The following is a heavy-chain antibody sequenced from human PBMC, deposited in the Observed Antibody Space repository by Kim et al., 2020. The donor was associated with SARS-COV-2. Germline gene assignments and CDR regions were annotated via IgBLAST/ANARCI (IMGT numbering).Heavy chain of an antibody. Sequence: GGSLRLSCAASGFTFSSYGMHWVRQAPGKGLEWVAVISYDGSNKYYADSVKGRFTISRDNSKNTLYLQMNSLRAEDTAVYYCAKDPGALPLAGANWFDPWGQGTLLTVSS. CDR2: ISYDGSNK. CDR1: GFTFSSYG. CDR3: AKDPGALPLAGANWFDP. D-gene: IGHD7-27*01. J-gene: IGHJ5*02. V-gene: IGHV3-30*18.